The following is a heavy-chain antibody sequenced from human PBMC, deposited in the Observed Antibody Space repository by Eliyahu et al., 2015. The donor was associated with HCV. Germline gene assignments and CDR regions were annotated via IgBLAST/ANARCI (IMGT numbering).Heavy chain of an antibody. CDR1: GGSFSGYY. CDR3: ARGGAVFWSGYGPLGY. J-gene: IGHJ4*02. Sequence: QVQLQQWGAGLLKPSETLSLTCAVYGGSFSGYYWSWIRQPPGKGLEWIGEINHSGSTNYNPSLKSRVTISVDTSKNQFSLKLSSVTAADTAVYYCARGGAVFWSGYGPLGYWGQGTLVTVSS. V-gene: IGHV4-34*01. D-gene: IGHD3-3*01. CDR2: INHSGST.